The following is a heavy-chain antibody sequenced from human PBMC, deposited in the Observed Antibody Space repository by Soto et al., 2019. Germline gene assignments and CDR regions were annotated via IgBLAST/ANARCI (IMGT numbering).Heavy chain of an antibody. J-gene: IGHJ4*02. Sequence: GASVKVSCKASGGTFSSYAISWVRQAPGQGLEWMGGNHFSADTVKGRFTISRDNSKNTLYLQMDSLSAEDTAVYYCARDCWGGSCWFDYWGQGTRVTVSS. CDR1: GGTFSSYA. CDR2: NH. V-gene: IGHV3-30*16. D-gene: IGHD2-15*01. CDR3: ARDCWGGSCWFDY.